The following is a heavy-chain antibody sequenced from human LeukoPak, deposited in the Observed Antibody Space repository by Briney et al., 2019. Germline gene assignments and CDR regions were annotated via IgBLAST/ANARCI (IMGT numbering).Heavy chain of an antibody. J-gene: IGHJ4*02. CDR1: GFTFSSYE. V-gene: IGHV3-48*03. D-gene: IGHD3-3*01. CDR3: ASRFGSNYFDY. Sequence: GGSLRLSCAASGFTFSSYEMNWVRQAPGKGLEWVSYISSSGSTIYYADSVKGRFTISRDNAKNSLYLQMNSLRAEDTAVYYCASRFGSNYFDYWGRGTLVTVSS. CDR2: ISSSGSTI.